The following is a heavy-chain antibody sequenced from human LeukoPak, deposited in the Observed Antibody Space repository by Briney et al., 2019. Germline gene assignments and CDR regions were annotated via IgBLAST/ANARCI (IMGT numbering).Heavy chain of an antibody. D-gene: IGHD4-23*01. Sequence: PSQTLSLTCSVSGGSMSSGGYYWSWIRQHPGKGLEWIGYIYYSGSTYYNPSLKSRVTISVDTSKNQFSLKLSSVTAADTAVYYCARDRGGLGYFTHWFDPWGQGTLVTVSS. CDR2: IYYSGST. CDR3: ARDRGGLGYFTHWFDP. CDR1: GGSMSSGGYY. V-gene: IGHV4-31*03. J-gene: IGHJ5*02.